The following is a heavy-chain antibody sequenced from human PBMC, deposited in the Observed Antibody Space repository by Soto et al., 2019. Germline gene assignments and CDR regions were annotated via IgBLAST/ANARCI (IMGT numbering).Heavy chain of an antibody. D-gene: IGHD5-18*01. Sequence: QVQLVESGGGVVQPGRSLRLSCAASGFTFGGYGMHWVRQAPGKGLEWVAVISYDGGSKYYADSAKGRFTISRDNAQNTLYLQMNSLRAEDTAVYFCAKDVYSFAYSLDYWGQGTLVTVSS. CDR2: ISYDGGSK. V-gene: IGHV3-30*18. CDR3: AKDVYSFAYSLDY. J-gene: IGHJ4*02. CDR1: GFTFGGYG.